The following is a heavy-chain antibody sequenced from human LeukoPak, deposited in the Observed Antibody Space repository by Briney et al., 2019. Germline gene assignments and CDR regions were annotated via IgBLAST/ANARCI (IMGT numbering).Heavy chain of an antibody. D-gene: IGHD6-19*01. CDR2: ISWDGGST. CDR3: AKDGGGAGTHYYYYMDV. V-gene: IGHV3-43D*03. Sequence: GGSLRLSCAASGFTFDDYAMHWVRQAPGKGLEWVSLISWDGGSTYYADSVKGRFTISRDNSKNSLYLQMNSLRAEDTALYYCAKDGGGAGTHYYYYMDVWGKGTTVTVSS. CDR1: GFTFDDYA. J-gene: IGHJ6*03.